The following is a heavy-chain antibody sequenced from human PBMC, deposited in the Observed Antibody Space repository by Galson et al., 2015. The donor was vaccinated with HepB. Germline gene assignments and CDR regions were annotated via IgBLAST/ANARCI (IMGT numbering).Heavy chain of an antibody. CDR2: ININTGNP. Sequence: SVKVSCKASGYTFTDYTINWVRQAPGQGLEWMGRININTGNPTYAQGFTGRFVFSLDTSVNTAYLQISSLKAEDTAVYYCARAPYYGSGSNSNAWFDPWGQGTPVTVSS. V-gene: IGHV7-4-1*02. J-gene: IGHJ5*02. CDR3: ARAPYYGSGSNSNAWFDP. CDR1: GYTFTDYT. D-gene: IGHD3-10*01.